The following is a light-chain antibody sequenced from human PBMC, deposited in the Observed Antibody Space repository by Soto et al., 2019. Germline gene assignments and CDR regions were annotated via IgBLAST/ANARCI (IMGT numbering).Light chain of an antibody. V-gene: IGLV2-14*01. Sequence: QSVLTQPASVSGSPGQSITISCTGTSRDVGGYNYVSWYQQDPGKAPKLMTYEVSNRPSGGSHRFSGSKAGNTASLTISGLQAEDEADYYCSSYTSSSTYVFGPGTKVTVL. CDR2: EVS. CDR3: SSYTSSSTYV. CDR1: SRDVGGYNY. J-gene: IGLJ1*01.